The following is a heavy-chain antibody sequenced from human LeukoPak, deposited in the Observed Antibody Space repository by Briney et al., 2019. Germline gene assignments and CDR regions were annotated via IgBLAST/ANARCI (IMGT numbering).Heavy chain of an antibody. J-gene: IGHJ4*02. CDR2: IYHSGST. Sequence: PGGSLRLSCAASGFTFSSYGMHWVRQPPGKGLEWIGEIYHSGSTNYNPSLKSRVTISVDKSKNQFSLKLSSVTAADTAVYYCARGDCTNGVCYNFDYWGQGTLVTVSS. V-gene: IGHV4-4*02. D-gene: IGHD2-8*01. CDR1: GFTFSSYG. CDR3: ARGDCTNGVCYNFDY.